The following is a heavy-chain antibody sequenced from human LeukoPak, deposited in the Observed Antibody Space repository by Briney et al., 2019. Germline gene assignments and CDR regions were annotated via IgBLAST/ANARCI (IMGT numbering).Heavy chain of an antibody. Sequence: GGSLRLSCAASGFTLSSYWMSWVRHAPGKGLVWVSRINSDESNTTSYADSVKGRFIISRDNAKNTLYLQMNGLRAEDTAVYFCGRGGNGIDIWGQGTTVIVSS. CDR2: INSDESNT. V-gene: IGHV3-74*01. CDR3: GRGGNGIDI. J-gene: IGHJ3*02. CDR1: GFTLSSYW. D-gene: IGHD2-8*01.